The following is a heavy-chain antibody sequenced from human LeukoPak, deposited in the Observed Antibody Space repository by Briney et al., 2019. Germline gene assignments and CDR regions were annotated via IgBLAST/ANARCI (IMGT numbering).Heavy chain of an antibody. D-gene: IGHD6-13*01. J-gene: IGHJ4*02. Sequence: PSETQSLTCTVSGGSMSSYYWSWIRQPPGKGLEWIGEIYHSGSTNYNPSLKSRVTISVDKSKNQFSLKLSSVTAADTAVYYCARSGSSWSDFDYWGQGTLVTVSS. CDR1: GGSMSSYY. CDR2: IYHSGST. CDR3: ARSGSSWSDFDY. V-gene: IGHV4-59*12.